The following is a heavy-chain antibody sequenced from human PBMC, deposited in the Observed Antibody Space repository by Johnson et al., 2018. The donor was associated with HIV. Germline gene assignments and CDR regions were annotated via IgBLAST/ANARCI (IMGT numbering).Heavy chain of an antibody. CDR3: ARGFSSGWSDAFDI. J-gene: IGHJ3*02. V-gene: IGHV3-20*03. CDR2: GGST. D-gene: IGHD6-19*01. Sequence: GGSTGYADSVKGRFTISRDNAKNSLYLQTNSLRAEDTALYYCARGFSSGWSDAFDIWGQGTMVTVSS.